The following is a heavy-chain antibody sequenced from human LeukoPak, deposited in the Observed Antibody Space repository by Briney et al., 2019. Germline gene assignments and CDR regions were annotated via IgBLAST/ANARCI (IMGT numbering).Heavy chain of an antibody. CDR1: GITFSSYG. V-gene: IGHV3-23*01. CDR2: ISSTGGTT. D-gene: IGHD3-22*01. CDR3: ASSYFDNSLHAYDI. J-gene: IGHJ3*02. Sequence: GGSLRLSCAASGITFSSYGMSWVRQAPGKGLEWVSSISSTGGTTYYADSVKGRFTISRDNTKNSLFLHMSSLRAEDTAVYFCASSYFDNSLHAYDIWGQGTMVTVSS.